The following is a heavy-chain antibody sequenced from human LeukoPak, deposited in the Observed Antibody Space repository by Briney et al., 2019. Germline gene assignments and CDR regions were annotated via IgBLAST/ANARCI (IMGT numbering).Heavy chain of an antibody. CDR3: VKGKGIAVTSLDY. J-gene: IGHJ4*02. D-gene: IGHD6-19*01. CDR1: GFIFSNYA. Sequence: GGSLRLSCSASGFIFSNYAMHWVRQAPGKGLEYVSAISSNGGSTYYADSVKGRFTISRDNSKNTLYLQMSSLRAEDAAVYYCVKGKGIAVTSLDYWGQGTLVTVSS. CDR2: ISSNGGST. V-gene: IGHV3-64D*06.